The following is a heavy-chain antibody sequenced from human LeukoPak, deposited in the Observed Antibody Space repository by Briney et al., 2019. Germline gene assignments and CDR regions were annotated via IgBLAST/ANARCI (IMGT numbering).Heavy chain of an antibody. CDR3: AKDPPAAIGYYFDC. Sequence: GGSLRLSCAASGFTFSSYAMHWVRQAPGKGLEWVAVISYDGSNKYYADSVKGRFTISRDNPKNTLYLQMNSLRAEDTAVYYCAKDPPAAIGYYFDCWGQGTLVTVSS. V-gene: IGHV3-30*04. D-gene: IGHD2-2*01. J-gene: IGHJ4*02. CDR2: ISYDGSNK. CDR1: GFTFSSYA.